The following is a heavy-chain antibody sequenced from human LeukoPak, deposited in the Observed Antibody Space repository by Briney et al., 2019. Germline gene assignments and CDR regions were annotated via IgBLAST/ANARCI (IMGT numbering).Heavy chain of an antibody. CDR1: GGSFSGYY. Sequence: SETLSLTCAVYGGSFSGYYWSWIRQPPGKGVEWIGEINHSGSTNYNPSLKSRVTISVDTSKNQFSLKLSSVTAADTAVYYCARGDFWSGYYPYFDYWGQGTLVTVSS. CDR3: ARGDFWSGYYPYFDY. D-gene: IGHD3-3*01. V-gene: IGHV4-34*01. J-gene: IGHJ4*02. CDR2: INHSGST.